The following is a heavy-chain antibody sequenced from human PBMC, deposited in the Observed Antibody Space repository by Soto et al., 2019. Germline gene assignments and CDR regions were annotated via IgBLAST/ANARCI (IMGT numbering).Heavy chain of an antibody. CDR3: AKSHYCGGDCLPPGANWFDP. J-gene: IGHJ5*02. Sequence: QVQLVESGGGVVQPGRSLRLSCAASGFTFSSYGMHWVRQAPGKGLEWVAVISYDGSNKYYADSVKGRFTISRDNSKNTLYLQMNSLRAEDTAVYYCAKSHYCGGDCLPPGANWFDPWGQGTLVTVSS. V-gene: IGHV3-30*18. CDR2: ISYDGSNK. D-gene: IGHD2-21*02. CDR1: GFTFSSYG.